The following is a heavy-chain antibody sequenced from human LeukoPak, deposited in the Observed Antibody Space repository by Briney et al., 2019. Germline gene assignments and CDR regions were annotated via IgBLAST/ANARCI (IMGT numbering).Heavy chain of an antibody. Sequence: GGSLRLSCAASGFTFSSYAMSWVRQAPGKGLEWVASIKQDGSEKYYVDSVRGRFTISRDNAKNSLYLQMNSLRAEDTAVYYCARDVLIAAAGTQLLNYWGQGTLVTVSS. J-gene: IGHJ4*02. D-gene: IGHD6-13*01. CDR1: GFTFSSYA. V-gene: IGHV3-7*05. CDR2: IKQDGSEK. CDR3: ARDVLIAAAGTQLLNY.